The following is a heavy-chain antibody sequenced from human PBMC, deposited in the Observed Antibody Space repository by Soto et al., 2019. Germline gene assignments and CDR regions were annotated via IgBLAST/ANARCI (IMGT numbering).Heavy chain of an antibody. CDR3: ARDQSLAVANFYYGLDV. J-gene: IGHJ6*02. CDR2: MWYDGSNK. D-gene: IGHD6-19*01. Sequence: QVQLVESGGGVVQPGRSLRLSCAASGFTLSSYGIHWVRQAPGKGLEWVAVMWYDGSNKYYADSVKGRFTLSRDNSKNTPYLQMNSLRAEDTAVYYCARDQSLAVANFYYGLDVWGQGTTVTVSS. V-gene: IGHV3-33*01. CDR1: GFTLSSYG.